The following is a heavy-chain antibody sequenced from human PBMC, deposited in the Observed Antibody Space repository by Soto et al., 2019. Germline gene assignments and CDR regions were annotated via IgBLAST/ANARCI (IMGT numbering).Heavy chain of an antibody. D-gene: IGHD2-2*01. Sequence: EVQLVESGGGLVQPGGSQRLSCAVSGLNVTSSVMSWVRQAPGKGLEWVSAVHNGGNTYYADSVKGRFTISTDNCMCGLYLQVDSMRADDTAGFYCASRPRVYCTATSCPFDYWGRGTLVTVSA. J-gene: IGHJ4*02. V-gene: IGHV3-66*01. CDR2: VHNGGNT. CDR3: ASRPRVYCTATSCPFDY. CDR1: GLNVTSSV.